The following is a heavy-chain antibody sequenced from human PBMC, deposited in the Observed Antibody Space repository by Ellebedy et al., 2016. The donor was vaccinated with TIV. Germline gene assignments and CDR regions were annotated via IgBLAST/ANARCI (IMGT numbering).Heavy chain of an antibody. D-gene: IGHD6-19*01. V-gene: IGHV1-2*02. CDR2: INPNSSDT. Sequence: AASVKVSCKASGYTFTGYYMHWVRQAPGQGLEWMGWINPNSSDTKYAQKFQGRVTLTRDRSISTAYMELSRLTSDDTAVYYCARVSSAWYNDYWGQGTPVTVSS. CDR3: ARVSSAWYNDY. CDR1: GYTFTGYY. J-gene: IGHJ4*02.